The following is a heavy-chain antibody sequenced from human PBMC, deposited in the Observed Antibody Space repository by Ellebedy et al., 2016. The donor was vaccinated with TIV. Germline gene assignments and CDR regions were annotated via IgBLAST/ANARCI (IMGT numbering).Heavy chain of an antibody. CDR2: INPNSGGT. J-gene: IGHJ5*02. Sequence: ASVKVSXXASGYTFTGYYMHWVRQAPGQGLEWMGWINPNSGGTNYAQKFQGRVTMTRDTSISTAYMELSRLRSDDTAVYYCARDGFEYYGSGNWFDPWGQGTLVTVSS. D-gene: IGHD3-10*01. CDR3: ARDGFEYYGSGNWFDP. CDR1: GYTFTGYY. V-gene: IGHV1-2*02.